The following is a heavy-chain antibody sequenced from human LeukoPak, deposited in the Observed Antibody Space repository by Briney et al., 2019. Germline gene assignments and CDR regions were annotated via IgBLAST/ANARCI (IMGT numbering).Heavy chain of an antibody. V-gene: IGHV4-34*01. CDR2: INHGGST. D-gene: IGHD6-13*01. J-gene: IGHJ4*02. CDR1: GGSFSDDY. CDR3: ARESSSWNNFDY. Sequence: PSETLSLTCAVYGGSFSDDYWSWIRQPPGKGLEWIGEINHGGSTNYNLSLKSRVTISIDTSKNRFSLNLNSVTAADTAIYYCARESSSWNNFDYWGQGSLVTVSS.